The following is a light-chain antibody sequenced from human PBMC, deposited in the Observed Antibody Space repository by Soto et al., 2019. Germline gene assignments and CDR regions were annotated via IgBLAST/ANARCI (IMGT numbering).Light chain of an antibody. J-gene: IGKJ2*01. CDR1: QSVSSN. Sequence: EIVMTQSPATLSVSPGERATLSCRASQSVSSNLDWYQQKPGQAPRLLIYGASTRATGIPARFSGSGSGTEFTLPISSLQSEDFAVYYCQQYNNWPLYTFGQGTKLEIK. CDR2: GAS. V-gene: IGKV3-15*01. CDR3: QQYNNWPLYT.